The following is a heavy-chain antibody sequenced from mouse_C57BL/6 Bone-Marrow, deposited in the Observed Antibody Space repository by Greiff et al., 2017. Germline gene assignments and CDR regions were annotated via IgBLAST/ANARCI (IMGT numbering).Heavy chain of an antibody. V-gene: IGHV1-72*01. J-gene: IGHJ3*01. CDR3: ARARQLRLPWFAY. Sequence: QVQLQQPGAELVKPGASVKLSCKASGYTFTSYWMHWVKQRPGRGLEWIGRIDPNSGGTKYNEKFKSKATLTVDKPSSTAYMQLSSLVSEDAAVYDSARARQLRLPWFAYWGKGTLVTVSA. D-gene: IGHD3-2*02. CDR2: IDPNSGGT. CDR1: GYTFTSYW.